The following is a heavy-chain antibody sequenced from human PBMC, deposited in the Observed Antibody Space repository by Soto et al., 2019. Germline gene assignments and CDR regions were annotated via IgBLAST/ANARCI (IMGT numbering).Heavy chain of an antibody. Sequence: EVQLVESGGGLVRPGGSLRLSCAASGFTFSYYWMHWVRQAPGKGLVWVSRIHSDGSSTTYADFVKGRFIISRDNARNTVDLQMTSVRVEATAVYYCARGDRGAFDLWGPGTVVTVSS. V-gene: IGHV3-74*01. J-gene: IGHJ3*01. CDR2: IHSDGSST. D-gene: IGHD1-26*01. CDR1: GFTFSYYW. CDR3: ARGDRGAFDL.